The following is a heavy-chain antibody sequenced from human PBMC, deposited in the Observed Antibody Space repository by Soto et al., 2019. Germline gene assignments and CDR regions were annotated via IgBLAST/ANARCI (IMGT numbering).Heavy chain of an antibody. CDR1: RVAFSKFI. D-gene: IGHD1-26*01. Sequence: SVKVSCKASRVAFSKFIVTWVRQAPGLGLEWVGGIIPIFGTANYAQKFQGRVTITADESTSTSYMEVNNLRSEDTAVYYCAKVWYSRTMGYHYGMDVWGPATTVTV. CDR2: IIPIFGTA. V-gene: IGHV1-69*13. J-gene: IGHJ6*02. CDR3: AKVWYSRTMGYHYGMDV.